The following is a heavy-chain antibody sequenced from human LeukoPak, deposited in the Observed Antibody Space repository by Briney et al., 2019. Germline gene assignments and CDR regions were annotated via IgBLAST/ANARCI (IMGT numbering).Heavy chain of an antibody. D-gene: IGHD6-19*01. V-gene: IGHV3-20*04. CDR3: ARTDSSGWYDSADY. Sequence: RLGGSLRLSCAASGFGFDDYGMSWVRQTPGMGLEWVSGINWNGDRTGYADSVKGRFTISRDNAKNSLYLQMNSLRAEDTALYYCARTDSSGWYDSADYWGQGTLVTVSS. CDR1: GFGFDDYG. CDR2: INWNGDRT. J-gene: IGHJ4*02.